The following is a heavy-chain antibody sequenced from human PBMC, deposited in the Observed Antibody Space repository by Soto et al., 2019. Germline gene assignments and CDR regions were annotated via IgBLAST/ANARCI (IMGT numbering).Heavy chain of an antibody. CDR3: AGRVYYDFWSGYYALDYYYGMDV. J-gene: IGHJ6*02. Sequence: PSETLSLTCAVSGGSISSSNWWGWVRQPPGKGLEWFGEIYHSGSTNYNPSLKSRVTISVDKSKNQFSLKLSSVTAADTAVYYCAGRVYYDFWSGYYALDYYYGMDVWGQGTTVTVSS. CDR1: GGSISSSNW. D-gene: IGHD3-3*01. V-gene: IGHV4-4*02. CDR2: IYHSGST.